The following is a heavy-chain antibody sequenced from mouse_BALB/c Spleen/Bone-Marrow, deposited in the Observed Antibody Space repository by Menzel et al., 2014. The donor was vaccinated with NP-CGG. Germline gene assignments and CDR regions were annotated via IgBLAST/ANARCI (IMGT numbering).Heavy chain of an antibody. CDR1: GFNIKDTY. D-gene: IGHD1-1*01. CDR2: IDPANGNT. J-gene: IGHJ2*01. V-gene: IGHV14-3*02. Sequence: VQLQQPGAELVKPGASVKLSCTASGFNIKDTYMHWVKQRPEQGLEWIGRIDPANGNTKYDPKFQGKATITADTSSNTAYLQLSSLTSEDTAVYYCAGYYYGYYFDSWGQGTTLTVSS. CDR3: AGYYYGYYFDS.